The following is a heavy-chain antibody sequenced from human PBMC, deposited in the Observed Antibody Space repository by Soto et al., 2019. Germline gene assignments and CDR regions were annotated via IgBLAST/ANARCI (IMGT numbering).Heavy chain of an antibody. D-gene: IGHD5-12*01. V-gene: IGHV6-1*01. Sequence: SQTLSLTCAISGDGVSSNTASWNWIRQSPSRGLEWLGRTYFRSKWYNDYAVSVKSRIIINPDTSNNQFSLQLNSATPEDTAVYFCAKGDNLGPKTGYAFDPWGQGIMVTVSS. CDR1: GDGVSSNTAS. CDR2: TYFRSKWYN. CDR3: AKGDNLGPKTGYAFDP. J-gene: IGHJ5*02.